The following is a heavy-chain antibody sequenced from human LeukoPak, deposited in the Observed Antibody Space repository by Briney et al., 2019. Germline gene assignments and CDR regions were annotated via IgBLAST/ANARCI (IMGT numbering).Heavy chain of an antibody. CDR2: INPNSGGT. V-gene: IGHV1-2*02. CDR1: GYTFTGYY. CDR3: AREGAPVQSYYYYYMDV. Sequence: GASVTVSCTASGYTFTGYYMHWVRQAPGQGLEWMGWINPNSGGTNYAQKFQGRVTMTRDTSISTTYMELSRLRSDDTAVYYCAREGAPVQSYYYYYMDVWGKGTTVTVSS. J-gene: IGHJ6*03.